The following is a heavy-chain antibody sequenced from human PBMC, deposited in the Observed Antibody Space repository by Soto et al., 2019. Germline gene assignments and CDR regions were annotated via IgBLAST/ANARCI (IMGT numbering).Heavy chain of an antibody. V-gene: IGHV1-69*02. J-gene: IGHJ4*02. CDR2: IIPILGIA. Sequence: QVQLVQSGAEVKKPGSSVKVSCKASGGTFSSYTISWVRQAPGQGLEWMGRIIPILGIANYAQKFQGRVTITADKSTSTAYMELSSLKCEDTAVYYCGYCSGGSCYPVDYWGQGTLFTVSS. CDR3: GYCSGGSCYPVDY. CDR1: GGTFSSYT. D-gene: IGHD2-15*01.